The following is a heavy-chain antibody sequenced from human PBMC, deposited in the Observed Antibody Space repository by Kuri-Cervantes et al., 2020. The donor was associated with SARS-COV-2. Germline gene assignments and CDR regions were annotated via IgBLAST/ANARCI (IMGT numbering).Heavy chain of an antibody. J-gene: IGHJ6*02. CDR2: ISSSGSTI. D-gene: IGHD6-6*01. CDR1: GFTFSSYE. V-gene: IGHV3-48*03. Sequence: GESLKISCAASGFTFSSYEMNWVRQAPGKGLEWVSYISSSGSTIYYADSVKGRFTISRDDAKNSLYLQMNSLRAEDTAVYYCARDRLRGARPSYYYYGMDVWGQGTTVTVSS. CDR3: ARDRLRGARPSYYYYGMDV.